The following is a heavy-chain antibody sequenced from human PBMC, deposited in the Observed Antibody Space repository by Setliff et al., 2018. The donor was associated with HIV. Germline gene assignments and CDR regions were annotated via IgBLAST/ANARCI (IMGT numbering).Heavy chain of an antibody. V-gene: IGHV3-30*02. J-gene: IGHJ4*02. D-gene: IGHD6-13*01. CDR2: IRYDGSDK. CDR1: GFIFSSYG. Sequence: GGSLRLSCAASGFIFSSYGMHWVRQAPGKGLEWVAFIRYDGSDKYYTDSVKGRFTISRDNSKNTLYLQMNSLTVEDTAVYYCAKDHATSSWFTALLDYWGQGSLVTVSS. CDR3: AKDHATSSWFTALLDY.